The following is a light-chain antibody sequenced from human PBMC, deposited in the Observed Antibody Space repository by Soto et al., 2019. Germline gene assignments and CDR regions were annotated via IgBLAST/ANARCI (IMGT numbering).Light chain of an antibody. V-gene: IGKV4-1*01. CDR2: WAS. CDR3: QQYYTNSWS. J-gene: IGKJ1*01. CDR1: QSVSSSY. Sequence: EIVFTQSPRTLSLSPGERATFSCRASQSVSSSYLAWYQHKPGQPPKMLIYWASIRESGVPDRFSGSGSGTDFTLTISSLQSEDVAVYYCQQYYTNSWSFGQAPTVHIK.